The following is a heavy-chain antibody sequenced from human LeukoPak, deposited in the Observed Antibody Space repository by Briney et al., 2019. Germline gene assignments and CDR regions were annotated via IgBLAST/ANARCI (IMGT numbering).Heavy chain of an antibody. CDR3: AKPGGVIINFFDS. Sequence: GGSLRLSCAVSGFTFSSYAMTWVRQAPGKGLEWVSVISGSGDSTYYADSVKGRFTISRDNSKNTLYLQMNSLRAEDTALYYCAKPGGVIINFFDSWGREPWSPSPQ. D-gene: IGHD3-3*01. CDR1: GFTFSSYA. J-gene: IGHJ4*02. V-gene: IGHV3-23*01. CDR2: ISGSGDST.